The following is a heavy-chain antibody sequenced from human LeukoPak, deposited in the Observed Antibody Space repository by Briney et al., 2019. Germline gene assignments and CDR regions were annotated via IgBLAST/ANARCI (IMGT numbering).Heavy chain of an antibody. CDR2: IYYSGST. CDR3: AREPELGDAFDI. J-gene: IGHJ3*02. V-gene: IGHV4-59*01. Sequence: SSETLSLTCTVSGGSISSYYWSWIRQPPGKGLEWIGYIYYSGSTNYNPSLKSRVTISVDTSKNQFSLKLSSVTAADTAVYYCAREPELGDAFDIWGQGTVVTVSS. D-gene: IGHD7-27*01. CDR1: GGSISSYY.